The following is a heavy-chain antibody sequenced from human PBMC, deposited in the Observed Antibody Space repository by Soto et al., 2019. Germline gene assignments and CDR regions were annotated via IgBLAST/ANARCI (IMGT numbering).Heavy chain of an antibody. Sequence: GASVKVSCKASGYTFTSYGISWVRRAPGQGLEWMGWISAYNGNTNYAQKLQGRVTMTTDTSTSTAYMELRSLRSDDTAVYYCARTRPPFSWQQLFTKWFDPWGQGTLVTVSS. V-gene: IGHV1-18*01. CDR2: ISAYNGNT. CDR1: GYTFTSYG. D-gene: IGHD6-13*01. CDR3: ARTRPPFSWQQLFTKWFDP. J-gene: IGHJ5*02.